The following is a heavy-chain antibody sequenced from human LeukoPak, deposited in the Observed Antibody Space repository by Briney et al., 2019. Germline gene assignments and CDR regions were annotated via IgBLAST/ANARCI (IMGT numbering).Heavy chain of an antibody. CDR3: AKDGSGGGWKWFDP. J-gene: IGHJ5*02. CDR1: GFTFSSYG. V-gene: IGHV3-33*06. CDR2: IWYDGSNK. D-gene: IGHD2-15*01. Sequence: GGSLRLSCAASGFTFSSYGFHWVRQAPGKGLEWVAVIWYDGSNKYYADSVKGRFTISRDNSRNTLYLQMNSLRAEDTAVYYCAKDGSGGGWKWFDPWGQGTLVTVSS.